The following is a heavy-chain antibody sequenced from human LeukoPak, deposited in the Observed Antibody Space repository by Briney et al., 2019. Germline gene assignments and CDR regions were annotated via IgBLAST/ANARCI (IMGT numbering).Heavy chain of an antibody. Sequence: GGSLRLSCAASGFTFSDHYMDWVRQAPGKGLEWVGRSGNKANSYTTRYAASVKGRFTISRDDSRNSLYLQMNSLQTEDTAVYYCVGISGSYWGYDYWGQGSLVTVSS. V-gene: IGHV3-72*01. CDR3: VGISGSYWGYDY. J-gene: IGHJ4*02. CDR1: GFTFSDHY. CDR2: SGNKANSYTT. D-gene: IGHD1-26*01.